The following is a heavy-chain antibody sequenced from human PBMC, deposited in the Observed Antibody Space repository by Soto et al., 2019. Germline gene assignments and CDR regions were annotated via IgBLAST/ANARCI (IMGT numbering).Heavy chain of an antibody. CDR3: ARGGGVLMLAFDI. J-gene: IGHJ3*02. CDR1: GGPISSGGYY. CDR2: IYYSGST. D-gene: IGHD2-8*01. Sequence: QVQLQESGPGLVKPSQTLSLTCTVSGGPISSGGYYWSWIRQHPGKGLEWIGYIYYSGSTYYNPSLKSRVTISVDTSKNQFSLKLSSVTAADTAVYYCARGGGVLMLAFDIWGQGTMVTVSS. V-gene: IGHV4-31*03.